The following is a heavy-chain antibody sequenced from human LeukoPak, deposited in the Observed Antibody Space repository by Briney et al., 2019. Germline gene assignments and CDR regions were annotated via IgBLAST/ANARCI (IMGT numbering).Heavy chain of an antibody. CDR2: ISGYNGKT. D-gene: IGHD2-8*01. V-gene: IGHV1-18*01. Sequence: ASVKVSCKASGYTFNTYGITWVRQAPGQGLEWMGWISGYNGKTKYAQKLQDRVTMTTDTSTTTACMELRSLRSEDTAVYYCARRYCPNGVCYHDRGAFDIWGQGTMVTVSS. CDR3: ARRYCPNGVCYHDRGAFDI. J-gene: IGHJ3*02. CDR1: GYTFNTYG.